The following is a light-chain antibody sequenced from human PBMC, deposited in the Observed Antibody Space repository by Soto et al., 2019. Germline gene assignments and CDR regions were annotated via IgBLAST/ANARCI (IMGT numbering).Light chain of an antibody. CDR2: GAS. Sequence: EIVMTQSPAILSVSPGERATLSCRASQTVANYLAWYQQKPAQPPRLLIYGASTMSTVSPAMFSGSGSGTELTLTISNLQSEHFAIYYCQKYNTWTPPSETVGPGTKVDIK. V-gene: IGKV3D-15*01. J-gene: IGKJ3*01. CDR1: QTVANY. CDR3: QKYNTWTPPSET.